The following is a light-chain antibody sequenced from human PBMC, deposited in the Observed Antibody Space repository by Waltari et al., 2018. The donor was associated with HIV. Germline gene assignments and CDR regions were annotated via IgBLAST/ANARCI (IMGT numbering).Light chain of an antibody. J-gene: IGLJ2*01. CDR3: CSYAGSYSYVV. Sequence: SALTQPRSVSGSPGQSVTLSCRGTRSDVGGYNFVSWYHPHPGKAPKLMIYDVNERPSGVPDRFSGSKSGNTASLTISGLQAEDEADYYCCSYAGSYSYVVLGGGTKLTVL. V-gene: IGLV2-11*01. CDR1: RSDVGGYNF. CDR2: DVN.